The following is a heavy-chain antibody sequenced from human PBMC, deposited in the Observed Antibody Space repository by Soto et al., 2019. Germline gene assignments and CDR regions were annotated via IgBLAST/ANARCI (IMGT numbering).Heavy chain of an antibody. CDR2: ISASGST. D-gene: IGHD5-12*01. V-gene: IGHV4-4*07. J-gene: IGHJ4*02. CDR3: KRGRTGHNYMFDH. CDR1: GGSISTFY. Sequence: PSEPLSLTCTVSGGSISTFYWIWIRQPAGKRLEWIGRISASGSTTYNPSLKSRVSMSVDTSKHQFSLNLSSVTAAHTAVYYSKRGRTGHNYMFDHWGQESLVIVSS.